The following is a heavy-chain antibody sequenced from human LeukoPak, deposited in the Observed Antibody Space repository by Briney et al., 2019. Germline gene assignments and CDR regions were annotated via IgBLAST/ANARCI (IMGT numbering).Heavy chain of an antibody. Sequence: PGGSLRLSRAASGFTFSSYGMHWVRQAPGKGLEWVAVISYDGSNKYYADSVKGRFTISRDNSKNTLYLQMNSLRAEDTAVYYCAPSHYGDYVGDYWGQGTLVTVSS. CDR3: APSHYGDYVGDY. D-gene: IGHD4-17*01. CDR2: ISYDGSNK. V-gene: IGHV3-30*03. J-gene: IGHJ4*02. CDR1: GFTFSSYG.